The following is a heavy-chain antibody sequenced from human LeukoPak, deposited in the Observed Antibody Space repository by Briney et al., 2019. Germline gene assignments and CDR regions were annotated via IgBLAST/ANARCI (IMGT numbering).Heavy chain of an antibody. CDR2: ISYDGSNK. CDR3: SSGWLSGY. D-gene: IGHD3-22*01. J-gene: IGHJ4*02. CDR1: GFTVSSNY. Sequence: GGSLRLSCAASGFTVSSNYMSWVRQAPGKGLEWVAFISYDGSNKYYADSVKGRFTISRDNSKNTLYLQMNSLRAEDTAVYYCSSGWLSGYWGQGTLVTVSS. V-gene: IGHV3-30*03.